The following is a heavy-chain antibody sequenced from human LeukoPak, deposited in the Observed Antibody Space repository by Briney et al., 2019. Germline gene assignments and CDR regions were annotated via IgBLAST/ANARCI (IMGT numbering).Heavy chain of an antibody. Sequence: ASVKVSCKASGYTFTTYGISWVRHAPGQGLEWMGWISAYNGNTNYAQRLQGRVTMTTDTSTSTAYMELRSLRSDDTAVHYCARVRGYYDSSGPRDYWGQGTLVTVSS. V-gene: IGHV1-18*01. CDR1: GYTFTTYG. D-gene: IGHD3-22*01. CDR2: ISAYNGNT. J-gene: IGHJ4*02. CDR3: ARVRGYYDSSGPRDY.